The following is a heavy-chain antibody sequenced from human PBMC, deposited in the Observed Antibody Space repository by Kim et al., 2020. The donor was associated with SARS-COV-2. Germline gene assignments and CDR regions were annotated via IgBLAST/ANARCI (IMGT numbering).Heavy chain of an antibody. CDR1: GGSISSSSYY. V-gene: IGHV4-39*01. D-gene: IGHD2-15*01. CDR3: VRHMVVVAPDY. CDR2: IYYSGST. Sequence: SETLSLTCTVSGGSISSSSYYWGWIRQPPGKGLEWIGSIYYSGSTYYNPSLKSRVTISVDTSKNQFSLKLSSVTAADTAVYYCVRHMVVVAPDYWGQGTLVTVSS. J-gene: IGHJ4*02.